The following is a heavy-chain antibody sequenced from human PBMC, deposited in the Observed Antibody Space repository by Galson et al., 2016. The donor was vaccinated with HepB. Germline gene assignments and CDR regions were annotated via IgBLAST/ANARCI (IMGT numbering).Heavy chain of an antibody. CDR2: INPSGGST. CDR3: ARVTTPAYYFDY. D-gene: IGHD1-26*01. Sequence: SVKVSCKASGYTFTSYYMHWVRQAPGQGPEWMGLINPSGGSTTYAQNFQGRVTMTRDTSTSTVYMELSSLRSEDTAVYYCARVTTPAYYFDYWGQGTLVTVSS. V-gene: IGHV1-46*01. CDR1: GYTFTSYY. J-gene: IGHJ4*02.